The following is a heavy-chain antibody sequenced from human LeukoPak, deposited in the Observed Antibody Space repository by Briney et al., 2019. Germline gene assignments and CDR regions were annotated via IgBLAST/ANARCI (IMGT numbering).Heavy chain of an antibody. CDR3: ARDGGDKTAYYGDQFDE. V-gene: IGHV3-30*04. J-gene: IGHJ4*02. D-gene: IGHD3-9*01. CDR1: GFTFSSYA. CDR2: ISYDGSNK. Sequence: GGSLRLSCAASGFTFSSYAMHWVRQAPGKGLEWVAVISYDGSNKYYADSVKGRFTISRDNSKNTLYLQMNGLRPEDTAVYYCARDGGDKTAYYGDQFDEWGQGTLVTVSS.